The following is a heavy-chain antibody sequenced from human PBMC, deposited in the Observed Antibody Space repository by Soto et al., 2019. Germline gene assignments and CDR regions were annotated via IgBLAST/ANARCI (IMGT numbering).Heavy chain of an antibody. V-gene: IGHV5-51*01. Sequence: PGESLKISCEGAGYKLGSAWIGWVRRKPGKGLEWMGIIKPGTSDIRYSPSFRGQVTISADEAANTAFLQWSSLKTTDTAIYYCAVQISVVWDSWGQGALVTVSS. J-gene: IGHJ4*02. CDR2: IKPGTSDI. D-gene: IGHD3-16*01. CDR3: AVQISVVWDS. CDR1: GYKLGSAW.